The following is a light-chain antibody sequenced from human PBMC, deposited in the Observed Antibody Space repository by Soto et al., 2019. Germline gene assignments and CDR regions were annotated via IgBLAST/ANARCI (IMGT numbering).Light chain of an antibody. CDR1: QSISSW. CDR3: QQYNSYWT. CDR2: DAS. V-gene: IGKV1-5*01. Sequence: DIQMTQSPSTLSASVGNIVPITCRASQSISSWLAWYKQKPGKAPELLIYDASSLESGVPSSLSGSASGTEFTLTISRLKPDDFATYYCQQYNSYWTFGQGTQVDIK. J-gene: IGKJ1*01.